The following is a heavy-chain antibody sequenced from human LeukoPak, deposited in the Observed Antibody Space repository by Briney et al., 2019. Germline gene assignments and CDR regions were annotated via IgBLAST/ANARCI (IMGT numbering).Heavy chain of an antibody. Sequence: PGGSLRLSCAASGFTFSSYIIHWVRQAPGKGLEWVAVISDDGSNKYYADSVKGRFTISRDNSKNTLYLQMNSLRAEDTAVYYCAKDKRGIAAPWGQGTLVTVSS. J-gene: IGHJ5*02. CDR3: AKDKRGIAAP. V-gene: IGHV3-30*04. CDR1: GFTFSSYI. CDR2: ISDDGSNK. D-gene: IGHD6-13*01.